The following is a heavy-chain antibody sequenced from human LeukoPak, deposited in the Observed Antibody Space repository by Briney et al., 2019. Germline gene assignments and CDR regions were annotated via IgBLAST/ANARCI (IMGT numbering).Heavy chain of an antibody. V-gene: IGHV3-21*01. CDR3: TTDPVGTNLDYYYYMDV. CDR1: GFTFSTYT. CDR2: ISSSSSYI. D-gene: IGHD1-14*01. J-gene: IGHJ6*03. Sequence: GGSLRLSCAASGFTFSTYTMNWVRQAPGKGLEWVSSISSSSSYIYYADSVKGRFTISRDNAKNSLYLQMNSLRAEDTAVYYCTTDPVGTNLDYYYYMDVWGKGTTVTVSS.